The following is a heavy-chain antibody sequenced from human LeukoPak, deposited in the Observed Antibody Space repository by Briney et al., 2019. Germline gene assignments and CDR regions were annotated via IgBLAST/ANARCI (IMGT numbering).Heavy chain of an antibody. Sequence: PGGSLRLSCAASGFTFSDYYMSWIRQAPGKGLEWVSYISSSGSTIYYADSVKGRFTISRDNAKNSLYLQMNSLRAEDTALYYCAKEMGMITFGGVIVDWGQGTLVTVSS. J-gene: IGHJ4*02. CDR2: ISSSGSTI. CDR3: AKEMGMITFGGVIVD. D-gene: IGHD3-16*02. V-gene: IGHV3-11*01. CDR1: GFTFSDYY.